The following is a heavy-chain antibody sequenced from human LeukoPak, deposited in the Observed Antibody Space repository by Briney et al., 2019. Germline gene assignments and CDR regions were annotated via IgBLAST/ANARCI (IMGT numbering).Heavy chain of an antibody. J-gene: IGHJ4*02. CDR1: GGSISSYY. CDR3: ARDSRYAGSVFGY. D-gene: IGHD3-10*01. V-gene: IGHV4-59*01. CDR2: IYYSGST. Sequence: PSETLSLTCSVSGGSISSYYWSWLRQPPGKGLEWIGYIYYSGSTNYNPSLKSRVTISVDTSKNQFSLKLSSVTAADTAVYYCARDSRYAGSVFGYWGQGTLVTVSS.